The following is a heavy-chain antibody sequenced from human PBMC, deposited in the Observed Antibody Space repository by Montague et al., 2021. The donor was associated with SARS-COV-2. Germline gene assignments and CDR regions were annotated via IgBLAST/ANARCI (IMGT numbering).Heavy chain of an antibody. J-gene: IGHJ4*02. CDR1: GGSMSDYY. CDR2: FSRSGGS. V-gene: IGHV4-59*01. D-gene: IGHD2-15*01. Sequence: SETLSLTCTVSGGSMSDYYWTWIRQPPGKGPEWIGYFSRSGGSXXXPSXXXRVTISLVTSRSQFSLQLSSVTAADTAFYYCARLTQLGYCSSASCSPALYFDYWAREPWSPSPQ. CDR3: ARLTQLGYCSSASCSPALYFDY.